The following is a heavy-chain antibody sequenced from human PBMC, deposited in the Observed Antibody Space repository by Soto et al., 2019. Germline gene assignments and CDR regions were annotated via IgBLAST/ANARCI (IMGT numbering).Heavy chain of an antibody. CDR1: GYTFINYH. CDR2: INTYNGMT. Sequence: QVQLVQSGGEVKKPGASVTVSCKASGYTFINYHITWVRQAPGQGLEWMAWINTYNGMTDYAQRFQGRVTMTRDTSTSTAYMELRNLGSDDTAVYFCANSPRGEMATDWGQGTRVTVSS. V-gene: IGHV1-18*01. D-gene: IGHD5-12*01. CDR3: ANSPRGEMATD. J-gene: IGHJ4*02.